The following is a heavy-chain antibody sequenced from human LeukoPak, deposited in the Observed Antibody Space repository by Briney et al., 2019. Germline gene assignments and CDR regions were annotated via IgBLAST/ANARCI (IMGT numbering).Heavy chain of an antibody. D-gene: IGHD4-23*01. Sequence: ASVKVSCKASGYTFTSYGISWGRHAPGQGLEWMGWISAYNGNTNYAQKLQGIVTMTTDTSTSTAYMELRSLRSDDTAVYYCARDKGKTTLGGNGGWFDPWGQGTLVTVSS. J-gene: IGHJ5*02. V-gene: IGHV1-18*01. CDR2: ISAYNGNT. CDR1: GYTFTSYG. CDR3: ARDKGKTTLGGNGGWFDP.